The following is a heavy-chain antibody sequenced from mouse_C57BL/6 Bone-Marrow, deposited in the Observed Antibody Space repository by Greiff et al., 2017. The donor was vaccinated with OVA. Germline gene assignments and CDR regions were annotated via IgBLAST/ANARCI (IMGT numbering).Heavy chain of an antibody. V-gene: IGHV1-72*01. CDR1: GYAFSSSW. CDR2: LDPNSGGT. J-gene: IGHJ4*01. Sequence: QVQLQQSGPELVKPGASVKISCKASGYAFSSSWMHWVKQRPGRGLEWIGRLDPNSGGTKYNEKFKSKATLTVDKPSSTAYMQLSSLTSEDSAVYYCARFDEGAMDYWGQGTSVTVSS. CDR3: ARFDEGAMDY. D-gene: IGHD2-3*01.